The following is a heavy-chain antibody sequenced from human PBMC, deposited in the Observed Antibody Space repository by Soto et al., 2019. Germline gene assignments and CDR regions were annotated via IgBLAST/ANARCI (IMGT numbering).Heavy chain of an antibody. CDR1: GGSIRSYY. J-gene: IGHJ4*02. CDR2: IYTSGRT. CDR3: ATIVGANDY. V-gene: IGHV4-4*07. Sequence: PSETLSLTCNVSGGSIRSYYWSWVRQPAGKPLEWIGRIYTSGRTNYNPSLKSRVSMSVDTSKNQFSLEVTSVTAADTAVYYCATIVGANDYWGQGAMVTVSS. D-gene: IGHD1-26*01.